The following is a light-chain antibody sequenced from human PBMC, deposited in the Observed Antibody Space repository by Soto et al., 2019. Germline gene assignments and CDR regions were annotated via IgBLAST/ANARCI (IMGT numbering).Light chain of an antibody. CDR1: SSDVGSYNL. J-gene: IGLJ2*01. V-gene: IGLV2-23*01. CDR2: EGS. CDR3: CSYAGSSTDVV. Sequence: ALTQPASVSGSPGQSITISCTGTSSDVGSYNLVSWYQQHPGKAPKLMIYEGSKRPSGVSNRFSGSKSGNTASLTISGLQAEDEADYYCCSYAGSSTDVVFGGGTKLTVL.